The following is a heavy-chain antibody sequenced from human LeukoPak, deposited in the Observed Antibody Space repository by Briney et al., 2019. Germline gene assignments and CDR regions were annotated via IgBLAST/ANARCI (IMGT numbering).Heavy chain of an antibody. D-gene: IGHD2-2*01. V-gene: IGHV4-38-2*02. Sequence: SETLSLTCTVSGDSITSHYYWGWIRQPPGKGLEWIGTMYHSGSTYYNPSLKSRVTISVDTSKNQFSLRLSSVTAADTAVYYCAREVDAAAAYNWFDPWGQGTLVTVSS. CDR2: MYHSGST. CDR1: GDSITSHYY. J-gene: IGHJ5*02. CDR3: AREVDAAAAYNWFDP.